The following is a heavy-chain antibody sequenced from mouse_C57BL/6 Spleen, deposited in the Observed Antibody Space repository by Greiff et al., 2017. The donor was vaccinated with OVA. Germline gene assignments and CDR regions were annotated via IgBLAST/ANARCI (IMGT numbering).Heavy chain of an antibody. J-gene: IGHJ4*01. CDR2: INYDGSST. CDR1: GFTFSDYY. D-gene: IGHD1-1*01. V-gene: IGHV5-16*01. Sequence: EVKLVESEGGLVQPGSSMKLSCTASGFTFSDYYMAWVRQVPEKGLEWVANINYDGSSTYYLDSLTSRFIISRDNAKNILYLQMSSLKSEDTATYYGAREGHYGSSSMDYWGQGTSVTVSS. CDR3: AREGHYGSSSMDY.